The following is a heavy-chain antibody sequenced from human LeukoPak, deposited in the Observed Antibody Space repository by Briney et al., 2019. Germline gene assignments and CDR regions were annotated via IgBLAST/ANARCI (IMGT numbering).Heavy chain of an antibody. CDR1: GFTFSNYA. D-gene: IGHD1-26*01. V-gene: IGHV3-30*18. CDR2: VSDDGSHK. CDR3: AKVLFTGSYAFDI. Sequence: PGGSLRLSCAASGFTFSNYAMHWVRQAPGKGLEWVAVVSDDGSHKYHADSVKGRFTISRDNSWNTLYLQMNSLRAEDTAMYYCAKVLFTGSYAFDIWGQGTMVTVSS. J-gene: IGHJ3*02.